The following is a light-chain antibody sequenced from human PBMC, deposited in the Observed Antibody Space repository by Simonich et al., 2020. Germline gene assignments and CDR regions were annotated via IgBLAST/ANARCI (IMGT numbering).Light chain of an antibody. CDR1: PSVSSY. CDR3: QQRSNWPIT. V-gene: IGKV3-11*01. CDR2: DAS. J-gene: IGKJ5*01. Sequence: EIVLTQSPATLSLSPVDRATLSSRASPSVSSYLAWYQQKPGQAPSLLIYDASNRATCIPASFSGSGSWTDFTLTISSLEPEDFAVYYCQQRSNWPITFGQGTRLEIK.